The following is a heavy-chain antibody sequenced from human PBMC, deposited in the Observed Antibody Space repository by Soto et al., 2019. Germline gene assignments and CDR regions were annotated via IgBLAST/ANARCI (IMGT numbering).Heavy chain of an antibody. CDR2: IYSGGST. J-gene: IGHJ6*03. CDR1: GFTVSSNY. D-gene: IGHD3-10*02. V-gene: IGHV3-66*01. Sequence: EVQLVESGGGLVQPGGSLRLSCAASGFTVSSNYMSWVRQAPGKGQEWVSVIYSGGSTYYADSVKGRFTISRDNSKNTLYLQMNSLRAEDTAVYYCARDMSHYYYYYMDVWGKGTTVTVSS. CDR3: ARDMSHYYYYYMDV.